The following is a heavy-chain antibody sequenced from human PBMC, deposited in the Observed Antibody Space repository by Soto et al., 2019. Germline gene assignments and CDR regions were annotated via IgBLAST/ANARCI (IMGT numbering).Heavy chain of an antibody. CDR2: MNPNSGNT. CDR1: GYTFTSYD. V-gene: IGHV1-8*01. CDR3: ARRGAVTSGHYYYYYMHV. J-gene: IGHJ6*03. Sequence: ASVKVSCKASGYTFTSYDINWVRQATGQGLEWMGWMNPNSGNTGYAQKFQGRVTMTRNTSISTAYMELSSLRSEDTAVYYCARRGAVTSGHYYYYYMHVWGKGTTVTVSS. D-gene: IGHD4-17*01.